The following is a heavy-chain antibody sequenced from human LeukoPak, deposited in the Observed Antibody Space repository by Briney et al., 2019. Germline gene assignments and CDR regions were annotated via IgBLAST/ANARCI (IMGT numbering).Heavy chain of an antibody. CDR1: GYSISSGYY. CDR3: ARGVTMVRGVLSSRTTFDY. CDR2: IYHSGST. V-gene: IGHV4-38-2*02. J-gene: IGHJ4*02. D-gene: IGHD3-10*01. Sequence: SETLSLTCTVSGYSISSGYYWGWIRQPPGQGLEWIGSIYHSGSTYYNPSLKSRVTISVDTSKNQFSLKLSSVTAADTAVYYCARGVTMVRGVLSSRTTFDYWGQGTLVTVSS.